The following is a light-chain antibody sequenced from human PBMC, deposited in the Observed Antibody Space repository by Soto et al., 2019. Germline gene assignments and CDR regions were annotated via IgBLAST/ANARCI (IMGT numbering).Light chain of an antibody. CDR1: SSDVAFYNH. CDR2: EVN. CDR3: RACASSHTYV. V-gene: IGLV2-14*01. J-gene: IGLJ1*01. Sequence: SVLTQPASVSVSPGESITISFSGTSSDVAFYNHVSWYHPHPGKSPKLLIYEVNNRPSGVSHRFSGSKSGNTASLTISGLQAEAEADYDCRACASSHTYVFGTGTKVTVL.